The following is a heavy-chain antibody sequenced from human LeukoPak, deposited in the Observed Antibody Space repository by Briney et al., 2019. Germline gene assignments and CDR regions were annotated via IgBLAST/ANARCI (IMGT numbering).Heavy chain of an antibody. CDR1: GFTFSSYA. D-gene: IGHD1-14*01. Sequence: PGGSLRLSCAASGFTFSSYAISWVRQAPGKGLEWVSAISGSGGSTYYADSVKGRFTISRDNSKNTLYLQMNSLRAEDTAVYYCAKDFPILSTTQNYHYYMDVWGKGTTVTVSS. CDR2: ISGSGGST. J-gene: IGHJ6*03. V-gene: IGHV3-23*01. CDR3: AKDFPILSTTQNYHYYMDV.